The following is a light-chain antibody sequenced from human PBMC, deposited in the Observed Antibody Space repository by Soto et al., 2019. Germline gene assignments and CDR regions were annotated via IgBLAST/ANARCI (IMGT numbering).Light chain of an antibody. CDR3: QQDNSYSTWT. V-gene: IGKV1-5*03. J-gene: IGKJ1*01. CDR1: QSISSR. Sequence: DIQMTQSPSSLSASVGDRVTISCRASQSISSRLAWYQQTPRKAPQVLHYKASSLHSGVPSTFSGSGSGTEFTLPISSLQSDDFAAYYCQQDNSYSTWTFGQGTKVDIK. CDR2: KAS.